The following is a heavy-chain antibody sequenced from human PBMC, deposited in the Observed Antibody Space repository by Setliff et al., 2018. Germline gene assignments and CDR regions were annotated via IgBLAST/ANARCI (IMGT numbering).Heavy chain of an antibody. CDR3: ATKKFPGDWGDY. J-gene: IGHJ4*02. CDR1: GGTFSSYA. V-gene: IGHV1-69*10. D-gene: IGHD2-21*01. Sequence: SVKVSCKASGGTFSSYAISWVRQAPGQGLEWMGGIIPILGIANYAQKFQGRVTITADESTSTAYMELSSLRSEDTAVYYCATKKFPGDWGDYWGQGTLVTVSS. CDR2: IIPILGIA.